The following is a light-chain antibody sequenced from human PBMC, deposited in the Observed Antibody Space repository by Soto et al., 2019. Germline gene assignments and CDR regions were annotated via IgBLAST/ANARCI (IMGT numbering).Light chain of an antibody. J-gene: IGKJ2*01. Sequence: EIVLTQSPGTLSLSPGERATLSCRASQSVSSSYLAWYQQKPRQAPRLLIYGASSSATGIPDRFSGSGSGTDSTLTISRLEPEDFPVYYCQQYASSPVYTFGQGPKLEIK. CDR2: GAS. CDR1: QSVSSSY. V-gene: IGKV3-20*01. CDR3: QQYASSPVYT.